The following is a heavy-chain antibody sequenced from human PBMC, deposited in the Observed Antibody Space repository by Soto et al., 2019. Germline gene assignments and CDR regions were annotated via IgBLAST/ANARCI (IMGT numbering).Heavy chain of an antibody. V-gene: IGHV3-48*03. Sequence: GGSLRLSCTASGFTFNNYEMNWVRQAPGKGLEWVSYISSSGSTIYYADSVKGQFTNSRDNDKNSLYLQMNSLRAEDTAVYYCARGAITMHAYDAFDIWGQGTMVTVSS. CDR3: ARGAITMHAYDAFDI. J-gene: IGHJ3*02. CDR2: ISSSGSTI. D-gene: IGHD3-10*01. CDR1: GFTFNNYE.